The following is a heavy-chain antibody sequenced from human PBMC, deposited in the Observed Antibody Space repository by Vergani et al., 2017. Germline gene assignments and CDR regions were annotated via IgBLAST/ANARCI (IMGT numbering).Heavy chain of an antibody. Sequence: QVQLVQSGSEVRKPGASVKVSCQVSGYSLTELTIHWVRQAPGKGLEWMGGFDPEHGEVTFAHHIQGRVTMTEDRSTDTAYMELSSLRPEDTALYYCAIGINDNESRGNYLDYWGKGTLVMVS. CDR1: GYSLTELT. V-gene: IGHV1-24*01. CDR2: FDPEHGEV. D-gene: IGHD3-22*01. CDR3: AIGINDNESRGNYLDY. J-gene: IGHJ4*02.